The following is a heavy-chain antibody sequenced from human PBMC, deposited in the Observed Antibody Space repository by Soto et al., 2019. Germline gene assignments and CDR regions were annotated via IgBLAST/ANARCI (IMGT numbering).Heavy chain of an antibody. CDR2: IYYSGST. CDR3: ARVAIAAAGSGDYYYMDV. J-gene: IGHJ6*03. V-gene: IGHV4-59*01. Sequence: SETLSLTCTVSGGSISSYYWSWIRQPPGKGLEWIGYIYYSGSTNYNPSLKSRVTISVDTSKNQFSLKLSSVTAADTAVYYCARVAIAAAGSGDYYYMDVWGKGTTVTVSS. D-gene: IGHD6-13*01. CDR1: GGSISSYY.